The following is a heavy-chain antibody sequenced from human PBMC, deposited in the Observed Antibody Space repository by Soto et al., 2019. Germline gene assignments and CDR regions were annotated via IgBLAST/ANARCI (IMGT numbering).Heavy chain of an antibody. J-gene: IGHJ3*02. CDR2: ISSSSSYI. CDR3: ARDSRFLEWPEPAFDI. CDR1: GFTFSSYS. V-gene: IGHV3-21*01. Sequence: GGSLRLSCAASGFTFSSYSMNWVRQAPGKGLEWVSSISSSSSYIYYADSVKGRFTISRDNAKNSLYLQMNSLRAEDTAVYYCARDSRFLEWPEPAFDIWGQGTMVTVSS. D-gene: IGHD3-3*01.